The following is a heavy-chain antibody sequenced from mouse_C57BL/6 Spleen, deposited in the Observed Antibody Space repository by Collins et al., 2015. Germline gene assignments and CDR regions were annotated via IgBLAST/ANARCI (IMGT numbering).Heavy chain of an antibody. CDR2: ISSGGST. J-gene: IGHJ3*01. D-gene: IGHD2-1*01. V-gene: IGHV5-6-5*01. CDR3: AVRAWFAY. CDR1: GFTFSSYA. Sequence: EVKLVESGGGLVKPGGSLKLSCAASGFTFSSYAMSWVRQTPEKRLEWVASISSGGSTYYPDSVKGRFTISRDNARNILYLQMSSLRSEDTAMYYCAVRAWFAYWGQGTLVTVSA.